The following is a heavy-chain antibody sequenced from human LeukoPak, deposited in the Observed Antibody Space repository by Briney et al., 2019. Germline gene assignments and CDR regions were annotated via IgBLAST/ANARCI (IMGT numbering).Heavy chain of an antibody. V-gene: IGHV4-38-2*02. J-gene: IGHJ4*02. D-gene: IGHD4-17*01. Sequence: SETLSLTCTVSGYSISSGYYWGWIRPPPGKGLEWIGSIYHSGSTYYNPSLKSRVTISVDTSKNQFSLKLSSVTAADTAVYYCARDGGTVTTQIDYWGQGTLVTVSS. CDR1: GYSISSGYY. CDR2: IYHSGST. CDR3: ARDGGTVTTQIDY.